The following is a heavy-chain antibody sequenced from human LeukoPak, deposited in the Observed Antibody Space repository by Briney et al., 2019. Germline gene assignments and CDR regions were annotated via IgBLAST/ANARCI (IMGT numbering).Heavy chain of an antibody. Sequence: SETLSLTCAVYGGSFSGYYWSWIRQPPGKGLEWIGEINHSGSTNYNPSLKSRVTISVDTSENQFSLNLSSVTAADTAVYYCARHNRGGYYDSSGYDYWGQGTLVTVSS. D-gene: IGHD3-22*01. V-gene: IGHV4-34*09. CDR3: ARHNRGGYYDSSGYDY. CDR2: INHSGST. CDR1: GGSFSGYY. J-gene: IGHJ4*02.